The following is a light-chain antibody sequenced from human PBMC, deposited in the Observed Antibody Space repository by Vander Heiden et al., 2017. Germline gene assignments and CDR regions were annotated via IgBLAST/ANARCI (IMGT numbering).Light chain of an antibody. CDR2: AAS. CDR3: QQSYSIPLT. V-gene: IGKV1-39*01. J-gene: IGKJ5*01. Sequence: DIQRTQSPSSLSASVGDRVTITCRASQSISSYLTWYQQKPGKALKVLIYAASSLQSGVPSRFSGSGSGTDFTLTISSLQPEDFATYYCQQSYSIPLTFGQGTRLEIK. CDR1: QSISSY.